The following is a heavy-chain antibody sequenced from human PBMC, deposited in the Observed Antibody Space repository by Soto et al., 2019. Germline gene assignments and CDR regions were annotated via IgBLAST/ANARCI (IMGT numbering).Heavy chain of an antibody. D-gene: IGHD3-22*01. CDR3: ARGDYYDSSGYYYY. Sequence: SETLSLTCTVSGGSISSYYWSWIRQPPGKGLEWIGYIYYSGSTNYNPSLKSRVTISVDTSKNQFSLKLSSVTAADTAVYYCARGDYYDSSGYYYYWGQGTLVTVSS. CDR1: GGSISSYY. V-gene: IGHV4-59*01. CDR2: IYYSGST. J-gene: IGHJ4*02.